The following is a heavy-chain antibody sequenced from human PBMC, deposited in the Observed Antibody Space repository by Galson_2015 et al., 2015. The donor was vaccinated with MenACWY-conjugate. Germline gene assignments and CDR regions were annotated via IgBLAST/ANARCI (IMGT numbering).Heavy chain of an antibody. J-gene: IGHJ6*03. Sequence: SLRLSCAASGFTFSTCAMHWVRQAPGKGLEWVAVISKDGTNQHHADSVKGRFTIARDNSKNTVYLQMNSLTAEDTAIFYCARGIYAGTRTCYYMDFWGKGTTVTVS. CDR1: GFTFSTCA. V-gene: IGHV3-30*01. CDR3: ARGIYAGTRTCYYMDF. D-gene: IGHD6-13*01. CDR2: ISKDGTNQ.